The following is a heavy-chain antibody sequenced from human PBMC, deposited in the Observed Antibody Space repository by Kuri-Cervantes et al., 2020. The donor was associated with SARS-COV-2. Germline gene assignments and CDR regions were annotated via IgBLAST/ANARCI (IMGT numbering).Heavy chain of an antibody. V-gene: IGHV3-33*01. CDR1: GFTFSSNG. J-gene: IGHJ6*02. Sequence: GGSLRLSCAASGFTFSSNGMHWVRQAPGKGLEWVAVIWYDGSNKYYADTVKGRFTIYRENTKNTLYLQMTLFRAEDTAVYYCARGLGLGYSSVWSAGNGMDVWGQGTPVTVSS. CDR3: ARGLGLGYSSVWSAGNGMDV. D-gene: IGHD6-19*01. CDR2: IWYDGSNK.